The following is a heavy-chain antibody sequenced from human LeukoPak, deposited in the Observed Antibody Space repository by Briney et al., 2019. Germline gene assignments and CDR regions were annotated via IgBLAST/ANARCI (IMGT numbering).Heavy chain of an antibody. V-gene: IGHV4-59*12. CDR2: FSYSGST. D-gene: IGHD3-22*01. J-gene: IGHJ4*02. CDR3: ARVRPTYYYDSSGYYAHLRLDYFDY. Sequence: PSETLSLTCTVSGGSISSYYWSWIRQPPGKGLEWIGYFSYSGSTNYNPSLKSRVTISVDTSKNQFSLKLISVTAADTAVYYCARVRPTYYYDSSGYYAHLRLDYFDYWGQGTLVTVSS. CDR1: GGSISSYY.